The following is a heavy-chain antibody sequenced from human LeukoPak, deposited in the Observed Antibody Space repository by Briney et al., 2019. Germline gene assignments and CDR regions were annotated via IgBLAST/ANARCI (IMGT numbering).Heavy chain of an antibody. J-gene: IGHJ4*02. CDR1: GGSISSGGYY. CDR3: ARALTKYCSGGSCYSCGEGNTDY. V-gene: IGHV4-31*03. Sequence: SQTLSLTCTVSGGSISSGGYYWSWIRQHPGKGLEWIGYIYYSRSTYYNPSLKSRVTISVDTSKNQFSLKLSSVTAADTAVYYCARALTKYCSGGSCYSCGEGNTDYWGQGTLVTVSS. CDR2: IYYSRST. D-gene: IGHD2-15*01.